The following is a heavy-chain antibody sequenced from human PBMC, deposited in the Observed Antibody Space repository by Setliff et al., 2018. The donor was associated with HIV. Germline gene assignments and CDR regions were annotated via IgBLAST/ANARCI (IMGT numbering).Heavy chain of an antibody. CDR2: INPSSGSA. J-gene: IGHJ1*01. CDR3: ARDPAPSSSASYFQH. Sequence: ASVKVSCKASGYTFTSYYMHWVRQAPGQGLEWMGIINPSSGSATYAQKFQGRVTMTRDTSTSTVYMELSSLRSGDTAVYYCARDPAPSSSASYFQHLGQGTPVTVSS. V-gene: IGHV1-46*01. D-gene: IGHD6-6*01. CDR1: GYTFTSYY.